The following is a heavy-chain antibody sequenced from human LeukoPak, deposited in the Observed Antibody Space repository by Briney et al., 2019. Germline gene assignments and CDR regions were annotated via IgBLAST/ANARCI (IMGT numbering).Heavy chain of an antibody. CDR2: VNPHSGTT. CDR3: ARIGGYYASGVYDSHGFDK. V-gene: IGHV1-2*02. J-gene: IGHJ3*02. D-gene: IGHD3-10*01. Sequence: ASVKVSCKTAGYPFIDYYLHWLRQAPGQRLERMGWVNPHSGTTTYAQHFQGRVTMTRDTSTNTVHMELTSLRPDDTALYFCARIGGYYASGVYDSHGFDKWGQGTMVIVSS. CDR1: GYPFIDYY.